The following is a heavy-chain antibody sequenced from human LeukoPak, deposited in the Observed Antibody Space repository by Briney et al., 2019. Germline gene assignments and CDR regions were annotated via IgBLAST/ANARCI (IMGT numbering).Heavy chain of an antibody. CDR2: IYYSGST. Sequence: SETLSLTCTVSGGSISSYYWSWIRQPPGKGLEWIGYIYYSGSTSYNPSLKSRVTISVDTSKNQFSLDLSSVTAADTAVYYCARARYNWFDPWGQGTLVTVSS. J-gene: IGHJ5*02. CDR3: ARARYNWFDP. CDR1: GGSISSYY. V-gene: IGHV4-59*01.